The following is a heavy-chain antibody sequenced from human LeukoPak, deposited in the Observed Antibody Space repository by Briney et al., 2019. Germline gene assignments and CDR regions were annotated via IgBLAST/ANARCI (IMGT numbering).Heavy chain of an antibody. CDR2: IHPTGNT. CDR1: GGSTNNESYY. V-gene: IGHV4-61*02. CDR3: ASHYSRSGIDAFDI. J-gene: IGHJ3*02. D-gene: IGHD6-6*01. Sequence: SETLSLTCTASGGSTNNESYYWSWIRQPAGKGLEWIGRIHPTGNTMCNPSLESRVTISIDTSKNQFSLKLSSVPAADTAVYYCASHYSRSGIDAFDIWGQGTVVTVSS.